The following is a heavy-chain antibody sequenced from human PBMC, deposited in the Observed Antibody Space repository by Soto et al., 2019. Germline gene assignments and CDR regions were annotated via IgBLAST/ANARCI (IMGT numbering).Heavy chain of an antibody. CDR2: IYYSGST. D-gene: IGHD2-21*02. V-gene: IGHV4-30-4*01. CDR1: GGSISSGDYY. CDR3: ASSDCGGDCYSAYYYYGMDV. J-gene: IGHJ6*02. Sequence: QVQLQESGPGLVKPSQTLSLTCTVSGGSISSGDYYWSWIRQPPGKGLEWIGYIYYSGSTYYNPSLKSRVTISVYTAKNQFSLKLSSVTAADTAVYYCASSDCGGDCYSAYYYYGMDVWGQGTTVTVSS.